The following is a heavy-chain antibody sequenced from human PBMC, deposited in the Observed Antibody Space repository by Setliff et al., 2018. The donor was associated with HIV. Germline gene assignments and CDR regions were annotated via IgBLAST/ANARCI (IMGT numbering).Heavy chain of an antibody. CDR1: GDSINSGDYY. CDR2: IYHSGST. CDR3: ARADSSSWFFATFDN. V-gene: IGHV4-30-4*01. Sequence: SETLSLTCTVSGDSINSGDYYWSWIRQPPGKGLEWIGYIYHSGSTHYNPSLNSRVAFSVDTSKNQFSLKLYSVTVADTAFYYCARADSSSWFFATFDNWGQGTMVTVSS. D-gene: IGHD6-13*01. J-gene: IGHJ3*02.